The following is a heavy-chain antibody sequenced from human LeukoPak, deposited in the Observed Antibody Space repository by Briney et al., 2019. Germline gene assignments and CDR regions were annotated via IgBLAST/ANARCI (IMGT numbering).Heavy chain of an antibody. J-gene: IGHJ5*02. V-gene: IGHV4-39*07. CDR1: GGSISSSSYY. Sequence: SETLSLTCTVSGGSISSSSYYWGWIRQPPGKGLEWIGSIYYSGSTYYNPSLKSRVTISVDTSKNQFSLKLSSVTAADTAVYYCARGETRANLFDPWGQGTLVTVSS. CDR2: IYYSGST. CDR3: ARGETRANLFDP.